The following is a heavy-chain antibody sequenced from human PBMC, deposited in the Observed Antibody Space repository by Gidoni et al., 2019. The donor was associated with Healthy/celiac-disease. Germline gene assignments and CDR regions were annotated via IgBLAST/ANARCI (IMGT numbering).Heavy chain of an antibody. CDR1: GFSTSTSGMC. Sequence: VTLRESGAALVKPIQNLTLTCTFSGFSTSTSGMCVSWIRQPPGKALEWLARIDWDDDEYYSTSLKTRLTISKDTSKNQVVLTKTNMDPVDTATEYCARSVYSSSSIDYWGQGTLVTVSS. CDR3: ARSVYSSSSIDY. D-gene: IGHD6-6*01. CDR2: IDWDDDE. J-gene: IGHJ4*02. V-gene: IGHV2-70*11.